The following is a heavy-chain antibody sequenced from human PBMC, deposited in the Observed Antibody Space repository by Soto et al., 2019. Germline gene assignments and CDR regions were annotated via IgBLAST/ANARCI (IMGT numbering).Heavy chain of an antibody. CDR3: ARDYYYYDSSGYYWFDP. D-gene: IGHD3-22*01. CDR2: IIPIFGTA. V-gene: IGHV1-69*13. Sequence: SVKVSCKASGGTFSSYAISWVRQAPGQGLEWMGGIIPIFGTANYAQKFQGRVTITADESTSTAYMELSSLRSEDTAVYYCARDYYYYDSSGYYWFDPWGQGTLVTVSS. CDR1: GGTFSSYA. J-gene: IGHJ5*02.